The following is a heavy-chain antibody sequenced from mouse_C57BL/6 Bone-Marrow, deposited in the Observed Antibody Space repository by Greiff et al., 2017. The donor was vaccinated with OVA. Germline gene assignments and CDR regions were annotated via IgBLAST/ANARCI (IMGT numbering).Heavy chain of an antibody. CDR3: ARHPVLTGTNYYAMDY. CDR1: GYTFTEYT. D-gene: IGHD4-1*01. CDR2: FYPGSGSI. J-gene: IGHJ4*01. V-gene: IGHV1-62-2*01. Sequence: VKLVESGAELVKPGASVKLSCKASGYTFTEYTIHWVKQRSGQGLEWIGWFYPGSGSIKYNEKFKDKATLTADKSSSTVYMELSRLTSEDSAVYFCARHPVLTGTNYYAMDYWGQGTSVTVSS.